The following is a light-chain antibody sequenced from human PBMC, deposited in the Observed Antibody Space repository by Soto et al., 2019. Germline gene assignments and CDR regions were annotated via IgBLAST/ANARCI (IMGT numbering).Light chain of an antibody. Sequence: SQSPDTLSVSPGERVTLSCRASQSVRSNLAWYQQKPGQAPRLLIYEASTRATGVPTGFSGSGSGTDFTLTITSLQSEDVAVYFCHQYTEYLKVFGQGTKVDIK. J-gene: IGKJ2*01. CDR3: HQYTEYLKV. V-gene: IGKV3-15*01. CDR1: QSVRSN. CDR2: EAS.